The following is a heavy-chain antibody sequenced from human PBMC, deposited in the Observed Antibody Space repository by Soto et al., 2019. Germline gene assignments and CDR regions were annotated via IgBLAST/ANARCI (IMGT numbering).Heavy chain of an antibody. J-gene: IGHJ6*02. CDR2: IDPSDSYT. CDR3: AKSVTQGRYGMDV. V-gene: IGHV5-10-1*01. CDR1: GYSFTSYW. Sequence: PGESLKISCKGSGYSFTSYWISWVRQMPGKGLEWMGRIDPSDSYTNYSPSFQGHVTISADKSISTAYLQMNSLTADDTAVYYCAKSVTQGRYGMDVWGQGTTVTVSS. D-gene: IGHD3-10*01.